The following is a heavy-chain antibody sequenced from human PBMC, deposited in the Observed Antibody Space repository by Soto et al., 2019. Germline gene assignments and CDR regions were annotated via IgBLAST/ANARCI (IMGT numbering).Heavy chain of an antibody. CDR3: ARGQEGVVATH. Sequence: QVQLQQWGAGLLKPSETLSLNCAVTGGSLSGYYWSWIRQPPGKGLEWIGEVKDGGYTNYCPSLRGRVSISSDTSNNQFSLRLNSVTAADTGVYYCARGQEGVVATHWDQGSLVTVSS. V-gene: IGHV4-34*01. CDR1: GGSLSGYY. J-gene: IGHJ4*02. D-gene: IGHD5-12*01. CDR2: VKDGGYT.